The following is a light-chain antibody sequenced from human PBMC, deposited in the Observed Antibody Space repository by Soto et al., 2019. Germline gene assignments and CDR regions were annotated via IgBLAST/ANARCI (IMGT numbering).Light chain of an antibody. V-gene: IGLV1-40*01. Sequence: QSVLTQPPSVSGATGQRVTISCTGSSSNIGAGYDVHWYQQLPGTAPKLLIYGNSNRPSGVPDRFSGSKSGTSASLAITGLQAEDEADYYCQSYDSSLSGPVFCGGIQLTVL. CDR1: SSNIGAGYD. CDR3: QSYDSSLSGPV. CDR2: GNS. J-gene: IGLJ2*01.